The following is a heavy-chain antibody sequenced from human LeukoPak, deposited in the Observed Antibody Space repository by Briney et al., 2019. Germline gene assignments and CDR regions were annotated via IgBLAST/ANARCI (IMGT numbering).Heavy chain of an antibody. Sequence: GGSLRLSCAASGFTFRSYEMNWVRQAPGKGLEWVSYISTSGSTIYYADSVKGRFTIYRDNAKNSLYLQMNSLRAEDTAVYYCARNGYNFDYWGQGTLVTVSS. D-gene: IGHD5-24*01. V-gene: IGHV3-48*03. CDR2: ISTSGSTI. CDR3: ARNGYNFDY. J-gene: IGHJ4*02. CDR1: GFTFRSYE.